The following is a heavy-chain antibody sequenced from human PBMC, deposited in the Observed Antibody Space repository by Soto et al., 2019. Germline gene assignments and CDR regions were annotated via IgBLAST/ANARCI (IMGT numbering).Heavy chain of an antibody. CDR2: INHSGST. V-gene: IGHV4-34*01. Sequence: PSETLSLTCAVYGGSFSGYYWSWIRQPPGKGLEWIGEINHSGSTNYNPSLKSRVTISVDTSKNQFSLKLSSVTAADTAVYYCARARPPILTGRRWFDPWGQGTLVTVSS. CDR3: ARARPPILTGRRWFDP. CDR1: GGSFSGYY. D-gene: IGHD3-9*01. J-gene: IGHJ5*02.